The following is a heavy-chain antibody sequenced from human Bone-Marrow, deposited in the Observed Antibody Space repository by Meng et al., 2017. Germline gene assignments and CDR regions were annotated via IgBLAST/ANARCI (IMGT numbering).Heavy chain of an antibody. CDR1: GYTFTGYY. V-gene: IGHV1-2*06. J-gene: IGHJ4*02. CDR3: ARSFSVVVTAPPYY. Sequence: QVELVQSGAEVKKPGASVNVSCKASGYTFTGYYMHWVRQAPGQGLEWMGRINPNSGGTNYAQKFQGRVTMTRDTSISTAYMELSRLRSDDTAVYYCARSFSVVVTAPPYYWGQGTLVTVSS. D-gene: IGHD2-21*02. CDR2: INPNSGGT.